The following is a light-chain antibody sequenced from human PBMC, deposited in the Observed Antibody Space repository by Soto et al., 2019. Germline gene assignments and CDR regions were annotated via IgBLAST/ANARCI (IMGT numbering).Light chain of an antibody. CDR2: GAS. CDR1: QSVSSSY. Sequence: EVVFTQSPATRPLSPGERATLSCRASQSVSSSYLAWYQQKPGQAPRLLIYGASSRATGIPDRFSGSGSGTDFTLTISRLEPEDFAVYYCQQYGSSGTFGQGTKVDI. V-gene: IGKV3-20*01. J-gene: IGKJ1*01. CDR3: QQYGSSGT.